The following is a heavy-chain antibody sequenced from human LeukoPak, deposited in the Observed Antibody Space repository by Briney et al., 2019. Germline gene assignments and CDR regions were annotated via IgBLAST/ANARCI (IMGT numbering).Heavy chain of an antibody. CDR2: IFSGGST. Sequence: QPGGSLTLSCAASGFAVSSNYMNWVRQAPGKGLEWVSVIFSGGSTYYADSVKGRFTISRDNSKNTLYLQMNSLRAEDTAVYYCARERIAAAGSNWFDPWGQGTLVTVSS. J-gene: IGHJ5*02. D-gene: IGHD6-13*01. CDR3: ARERIAAAGSNWFDP. V-gene: IGHV3-66*02. CDR1: GFAVSSNY.